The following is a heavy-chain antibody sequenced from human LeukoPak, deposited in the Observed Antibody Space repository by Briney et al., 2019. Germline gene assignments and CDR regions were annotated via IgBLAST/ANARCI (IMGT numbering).Heavy chain of an antibody. Sequence: GGSLRLSCAASGFTFSSYAMSWVRQAPGKGLEWVSGISTSGGTTSYADSVKGRFTISRDNAKMTLYLQMNSLRPEDTALYYCAKDYGYSSSWYDYWGQGTLVTVSS. V-gene: IGHV3-23*01. CDR2: ISTSGGTT. D-gene: IGHD6-13*01. CDR1: GFTFSSYA. CDR3: AKDYGYSSSWYDY. J-gene: IGHJ4*02.